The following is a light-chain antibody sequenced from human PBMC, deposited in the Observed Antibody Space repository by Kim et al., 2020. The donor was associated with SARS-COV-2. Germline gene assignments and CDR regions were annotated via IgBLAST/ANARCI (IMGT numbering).Light chain of an antibody. J-gene: IGLJ3*02. Sequence: GQSITLSCTGASTDVGGYNYVSWYQQHPGKVPTLLIYDVRHRPSGVSNRFSGSKSGNTASLTISGLQVEDEADYYCSSYTSSSTWVFGGGTKVTVL. V-gene: IGLV2-14*04. CDR1: STDVGGYNY. CDR3: SSYTSSSTWV. CDR2: DVR.